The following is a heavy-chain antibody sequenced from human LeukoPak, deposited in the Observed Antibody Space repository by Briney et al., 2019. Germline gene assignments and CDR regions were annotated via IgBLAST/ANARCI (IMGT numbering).Heavy chain of an antibody. D-gene: IGHD4-23*01. V-gene: IGHV1-2*02. J-gene: IGHJ4*02. CDR1: GYTFTGYY. CDR2: INPNSGGT. CDR3: ARDLAPVVTDYYFDY. Sequence: GASVKVSCKASGYTFTGYYMHWVRQAPGQGLEWMGWINPNSGGTNYAQKFQGRVTMTRDTSISTAYMELSRLRSDDTAVYYCARDLAPVVTDYYFDYWGQGTLVTVSS.